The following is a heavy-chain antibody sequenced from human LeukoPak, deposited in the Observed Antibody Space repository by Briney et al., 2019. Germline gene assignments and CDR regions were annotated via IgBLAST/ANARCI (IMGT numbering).Heavy chain of an antibody. CDR1: GDSVRSDSYY. CDR3: AGTGGGPSDY. Sequence: SETLSLTCSVSGDSVRSDSYYWSWIRQPPGKGLEWIGYIYYSGSTNYNPSLKSRVTISVDTSKNQFSLKLSSVTAADTAVYYCAGTGGGPSDYWGQGTLVTVSS. J-gene: IGHJ4*02. D-gene: IGHD1-14*01. CDR2: IYYSGST. V-gene: IGHV4-61*01.